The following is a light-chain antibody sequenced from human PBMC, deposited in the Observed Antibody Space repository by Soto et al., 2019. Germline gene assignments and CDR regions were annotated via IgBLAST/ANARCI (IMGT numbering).Light chain of an antibody. CDR1: SNYNL. J-gene: IGLJ1*01. Sequence: QSVLTQPASVSGSPGQSITISCTGTSNYNLVSWYQQHPGKVPRLLIYEGTKRPSGVSSRFSASKSGNTASLTISGLQADDEADYYCCSYADISTYVFGPGTKVTVL. CDR2: EGT. CDR3: CSYADISTYV. V-gene: IGLV2-23*01.